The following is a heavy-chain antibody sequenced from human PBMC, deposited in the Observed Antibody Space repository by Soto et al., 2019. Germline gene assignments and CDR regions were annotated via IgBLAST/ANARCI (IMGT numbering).Heavy chain of an antibody. CDR2: IYSGGST. Sequence: GGSLRLSCAASGFTVSSNYMSWVRQAPGKGLEWVSVIYSGGSTYYADSVKGRFTISRDNSKNTLYLQMNSLGAEDTAVYYCARDAADLYSSSWYEYWGQGTLVTVSS. D-gene: IGHD6-13*01. CDR3: ARDAADLYSSSWYEY. V-gene: IGHV3-53*01. J-gene: IGHJ4*02. CDR1: GFTVSSNY.